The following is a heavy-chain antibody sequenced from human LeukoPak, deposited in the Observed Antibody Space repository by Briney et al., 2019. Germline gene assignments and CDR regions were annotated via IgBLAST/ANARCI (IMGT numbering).Heavy chain of an antibody. Sequence: ASVKVSCKASGYTYIRYGITWVRQAPGQGLEWMGWISGYSGNTNYAQRVQGRVTMTTDTPTSTAYMELRSLRSDDTAVYYCVTGDDFDYWGQGTLVTVSS. CDR2: ISGYSGNT. D-gene: IGHD1-1*01. CDR3: VTGDDFDY. J-gene: IGHJ4*02. CDR1: GYTYIRYG. V-gene: IGHV1-18*01.